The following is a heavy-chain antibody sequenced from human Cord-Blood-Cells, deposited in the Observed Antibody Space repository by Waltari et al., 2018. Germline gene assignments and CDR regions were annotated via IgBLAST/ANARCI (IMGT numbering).Heavy chain of an antibody. Sequence: QVQLVQSGAEVKKPGSSVKVSCKASGGTFSSYAISWVRQAPGQGLEWMGGSSPIIGIANSAQRFQGRVTITADESTSTAYMELSSLRSEDTAVYYCARGPAYCGGDCYSDYWGQGTLVTVSS. CDR3: ARGPAYCGGDCYSDY. D-gene: IGHD2-21*02. CDR2: SSPIIGIA. CDR1: GGTFSSYA. J-gene: IGHJ4*02. V-gene: IGHV1-69*12.